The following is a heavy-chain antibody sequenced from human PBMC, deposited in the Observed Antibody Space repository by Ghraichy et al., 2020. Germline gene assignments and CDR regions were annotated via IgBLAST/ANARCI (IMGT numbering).Heavy chain of an antibody. Sequence: GGSLRLSCAASGFTVSSNYMSWVRQAPGKGLEWVSVIYSGGSTYYADSVKGRFTISRDNSKNTLYLQMNSLRAEDTAVYYCARANWAAYFDYWGQGTLVTVSS. CDR3: ARANWAAYFDY. CDR1: GFTVSSNY. CDR2: IYSGGST. J-gene: IGHJ4*02. D-gene: IGHD7-27*01. V-gene: IGHV3-53*01.